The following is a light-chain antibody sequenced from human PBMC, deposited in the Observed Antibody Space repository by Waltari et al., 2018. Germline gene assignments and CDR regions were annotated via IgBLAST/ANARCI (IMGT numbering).Light chain of an antibody. Sequence: EFVLTQSPATLSLSPRARATLSCRASQSVSSSYLAWYQQKPGQAPRLLIYGASSRATGIPDRFSGSGSGTDFTLTISRLEPEDFAVYYCQQYGSSPYTFGQGTKLEIK. CDR2: GAS. CDR3: QQYGSSPYT. V-gene: IGKV3-20*01. J-gene: IGKJ2*01. CDR1: QSVSSSY.